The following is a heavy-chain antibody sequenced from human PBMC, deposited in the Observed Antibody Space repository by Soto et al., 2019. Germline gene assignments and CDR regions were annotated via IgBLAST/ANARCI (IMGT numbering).Heavy chain of an antibody. Sequence: GGSLRLSCAASGFIFENFGMSWVRQAPGKGLEWISSISGSGFKKYYADSVKGRFTISRDNSKSTVYLELNNLSAEDTAVHHCAKNQGVELVPLATVDWFDPWGQGSVVTVSS. J-gene: IGHJ5*02. CDR1: GFIFENFG. CDR2: ISGSGFKK. D-gene: IGHD1-26*01. V-gene: IGHV3-23*01. CDR3: AKNQGVELVPLATVDWFDP.